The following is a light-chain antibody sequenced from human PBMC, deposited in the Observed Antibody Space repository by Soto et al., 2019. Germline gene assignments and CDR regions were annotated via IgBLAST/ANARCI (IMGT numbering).Light chain of an antibody. V-gene: IGKV1-5*01. CDR2: DAS. Sequence: IQMTQSPSTLSGSVGDRVTITCRASQTISSWLAWYQQKPGKAPKLLIYDASSLESGVPSRSSGSGSGTEFTLTISSLQAEDVAVYYCQQYYSTPWTFGQGTKVDIK. J-gene: IGKJ1*01. CDR3: QQYYSTPWT. CDR1: QTISSW.